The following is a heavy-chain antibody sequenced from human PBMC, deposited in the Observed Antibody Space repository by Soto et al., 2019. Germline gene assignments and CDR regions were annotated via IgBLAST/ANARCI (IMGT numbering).Heavy chain of an antibody. D-gene: IGHD3-10*01. Sequence: EVQLLESGGGLVQPGGSLRLSCAASGCTFSSYAMSWVRQAPGKGLEWVSAISGSGGGTYYADSAKGRFTISRDNSKNTLYLQMNRLRAEDTAVYYCAVRGVTTPLGYYDGMDVWGQGTTVTISS. CDR2: ISGSGGGT. V-gene: IGHV3-23*01. CDR1: GCTFSSYA. J-gene: IGHJ6*02. CDR3: AVRGVTTPLGYYDGMDV.